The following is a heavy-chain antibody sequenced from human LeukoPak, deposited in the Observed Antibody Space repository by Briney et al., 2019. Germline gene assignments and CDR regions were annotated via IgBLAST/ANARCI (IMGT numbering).Heavy chain of an antibody. D-gene: IGHD3-10*01. V-gene: IGHV4-59*01. CDR1: GGPITTYY. J-gene: IGHJ4*02. Sequence: PSETLSLTCTVSGGPITTYYWSWMRQPLGEGLDWIGYIYYSGSTNYNPSLKSRVTISVDTSKSQFPLKLSSVTAADTAVYYCARSYYGSGSYYSFDYWGQGTLVTVSS. CDR3: ARSYYGSGSYYSFDY. CDR2: IYYSGST.